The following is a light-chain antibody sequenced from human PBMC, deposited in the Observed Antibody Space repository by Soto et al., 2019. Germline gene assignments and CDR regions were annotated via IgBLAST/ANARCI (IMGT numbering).Light chain of an antibody. Sequence: QSVLTQPPSASGSPGQPVTISCTGSSSDVGGYEYVSWYQQHPGKAPKLLIYEVTKRPSGVPDRFSGSKSGNTASLTVSGLQAEDEADYYCTSYAGYNKFVFGTGTKLTVL. V-gene: IGLV2-8*01. CDR3: TSYAGYNKFV. CDR1: SSDVGGYEY. CDR2: EVT. J-gene: IGLJ1*01.